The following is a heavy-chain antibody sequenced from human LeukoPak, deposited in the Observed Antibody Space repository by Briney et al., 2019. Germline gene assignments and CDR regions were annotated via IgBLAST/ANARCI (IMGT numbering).Heavy chain of an antibody. J-gene: IGHJ6*03. CDR3: ARGVVEQPPYYMDV. V-gene: IGHV3-21*01. CDR1: GFSISEYS. CDR2: ISSRRVYI. D-gene: IGHD2-21*01. Sequence: GGSLRLSCATSGFSISEYSVNWGRQAPEKGLEWVSAISSRRVYIFYADSVKGRFTISRDDTKNSVTLQMNSLRAEDTAVYYCARGVVEQPPYYMDVWGEGTTVIVSS.